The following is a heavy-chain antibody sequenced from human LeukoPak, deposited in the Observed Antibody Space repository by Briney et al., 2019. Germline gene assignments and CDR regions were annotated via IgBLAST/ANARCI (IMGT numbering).Heavy chain of an antibody. CDR2: ITYDGSDK. V-gene: IGHV3-30*18. CDR3: AKRGDSSGYPAYFDY. Sequence: GGSLRLSCAASGFXFSSYGIHWVRQAPGKGQEWVAVITYDGSDKYYADSVKGRFTISRDNSKSTLYLQMSSLRAEDTAVYYCAKRGDSSGYPAYFDYWGQGTLVTVSS. J-gene: IGHJ4*02. CDR1: GFXFSSYG. D-gene: IGHD3-22*01.